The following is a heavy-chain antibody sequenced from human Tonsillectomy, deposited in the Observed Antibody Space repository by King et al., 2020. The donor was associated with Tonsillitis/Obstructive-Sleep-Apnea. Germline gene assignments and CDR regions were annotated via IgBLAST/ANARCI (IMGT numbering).Heavy chain of an antibody. V-gene: IGHV1-46*01. CDR2: INPSDNIT. J-gene: IGHJ4*02. CDR1: GYTFTANY. D-gene: IGHD2-15*01. CDR3: VRADAEGGHLDY. Sequence: EQLVQSGAEVKKPGASVKVSCKASGYTFTANYIHWVRQAPGQGLEWLGIINPSDNITTYAQRFQGRVTMTSDTSTSTVNLELSSLRSEDTAVYYCVRADAEGGHLDYWGQGTLVTVSA.